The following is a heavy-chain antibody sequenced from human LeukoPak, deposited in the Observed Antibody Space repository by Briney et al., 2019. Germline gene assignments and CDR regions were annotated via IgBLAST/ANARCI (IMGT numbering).Heavy chain of an antibody. J-gene: IGHJ6*02. CDR2: IWYDGSNK. Sequence: LPGGSLTLSCAASGFTFSSYGMHWVRQAPGKGLEWVAVIWYDGSNKYYADSVKGQFTISRGNSKNTLYLQMNSLRAEDTAVYYCARDPRFSGMDVWGQGTTVTVSS. V-gene: IGHV3-33*01. CDR3: ARDPRFSGMDV. CDR1: GFTFSSYG.